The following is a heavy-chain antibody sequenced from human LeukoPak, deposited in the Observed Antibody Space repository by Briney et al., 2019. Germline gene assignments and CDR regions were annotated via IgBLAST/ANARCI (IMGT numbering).Heavy chain of an antibody. CDR1: GFTFSTYW. Sequence: GGSLRLSCAASGFTFSTYWMSWVRQAPGKGLECVANIKEHGGEKYYVDSVKGRFTISRDNAKNSLYLQMNSLRAEDTAVYYCARLNRGACCGTTCYMEPGAGHWGQGTLVTVSS. J-gene: IGHJ4*02. D-gene: IGHD2-2*02. CDR3: ARLNRGACCGTTCYMEPGAGH. CDR2: IKEHGGEK. V-gene: IGHV3-7*01.